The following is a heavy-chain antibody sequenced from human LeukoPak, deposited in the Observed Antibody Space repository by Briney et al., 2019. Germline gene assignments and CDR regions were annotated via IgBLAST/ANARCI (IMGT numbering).Heavy chain of an antibody. J-gene: IGHJ4*02. CDR3: ARDWSYSAHPHRFDY. Sequence: PGRSLRLSCEASGFTFSSHGIHWVRQAPGKGLEWVAVISFDGSNKYFADSVKGRFTISRDNSKNTLYLQMNSLRAEDTAVYYCARDWSYSAHPHRFDYWGQGTLVTVSS. CDR1: GFTFSSHG. V-gene: IGHV3-30*03. D-gene: IGHD3-10*01. CDR2: ISFDGSNK.